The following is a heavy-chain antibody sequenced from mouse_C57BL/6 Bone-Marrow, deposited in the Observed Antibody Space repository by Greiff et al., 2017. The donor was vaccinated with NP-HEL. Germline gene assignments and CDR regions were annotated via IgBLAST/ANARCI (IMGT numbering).Heavy chain of an antibody. CDR2: LNPFNGGT. Sequence: VQLQQSGPVLVKPGASVKMSCKASGYTFTDYYMNWVKQSHGKSLEWIGVLNPFNGGTSYNQKFKGKATLTVDKSSSSAYMELISLTSEDSAVYYCARARGFDGYPSYWYFDVWGTGTTVTVSS. CDR1: GYTFTDYY. J-gene: IGHJ1*03. CDR3: ARARGFDGYPSYWYFDV. D-gene: IGHD2-3*01. V-gene: IGHV1-19*01.